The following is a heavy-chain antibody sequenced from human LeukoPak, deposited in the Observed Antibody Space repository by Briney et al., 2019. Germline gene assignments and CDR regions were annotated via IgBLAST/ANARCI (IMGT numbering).Heavy chain of an antibody. CDR1: GFTFSSYW. V-gene: IGHV3-7*01. CDR2: IKQDGSEK. CDR3: VRWGLGKGEAFDI. D-gene: IGHD3-10*01. J-gene: IGHJ3*02. Sequence: GGSLRLSCAASGFTFSSYWMSWVRQAPGKGLEWVANIKQDGSEKYYVDPVKGRFTISRDNAKNSLYLQMNSLRAEDTAVYYCVRWGLGKGEAFDIWGQGTMVTVSS.